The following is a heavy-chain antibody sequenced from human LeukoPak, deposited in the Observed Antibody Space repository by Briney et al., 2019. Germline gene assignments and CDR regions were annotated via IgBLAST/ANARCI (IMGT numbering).Heavy chain of an antibody. Sequence: GGSLRLSCAASGFTFSGFWMSWSRQAPGKGLEWVASINSDGSEGYYADVVKGRFTISRDNAKNSLYLQINSLRAEDTAVYYCARSSYSSSSSVWGQGTMVTVSS. CDR1: GFTFSGFW. D-gene: IGHD6-6*01. CDR2: INSDGSEG. V-gene: IGHV3-7*03. J-gene: IGHJ3*01. CDR3: ARSSYSSSSSV.